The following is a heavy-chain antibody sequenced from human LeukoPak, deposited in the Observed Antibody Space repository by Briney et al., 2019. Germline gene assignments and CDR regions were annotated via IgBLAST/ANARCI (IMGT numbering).Heavy chain of an antibody. V-gene: IGHV1-2*02. CDR2: INPNSGGT. CDR1: GYTFTGYY. Sequence: ASVKVSCKASGYTFTGYYMHWVRQAPGQGLECMGWINPNSGGTNYAQKFQGRVTMTRDTSISTAYMELSRLRSDDTAVYYCARDLFDYYDSSGLAYWGQGTLVTVSS. D-gene: IGHD3-22*01. CDR3: ARDLFDYYDSSGLAY. J-gene: IGHJ4*02.